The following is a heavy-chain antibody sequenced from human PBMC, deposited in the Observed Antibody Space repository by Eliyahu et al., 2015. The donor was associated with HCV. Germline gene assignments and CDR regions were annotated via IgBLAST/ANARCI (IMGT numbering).Heavy chain of an antibody. CDR3: AAVFGVVIRGDYYMDV. CDR2: IWYDGSNK. V-gene: IGHV3-33*01. J-gene: IGHJ6*03. Sequence: SYGMHWVRQAPGKGLEWVAVIWYDGSNKYYADSVKGRFTISRDNSKNTLYLQMNSLRAEDTAVYYCAAVFGVVIRGDYYMDVWGKGTTVTVSS. D-gene: IGHD3-3*01. CDR1: SYG.